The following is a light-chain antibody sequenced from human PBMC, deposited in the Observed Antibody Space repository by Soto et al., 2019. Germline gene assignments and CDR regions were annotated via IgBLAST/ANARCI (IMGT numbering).Light chain of an antibody. CDR2: GTS. CDR1: QSVTVY. V-gene: IGKV1-39*01. Sequence: DIQLTQSPSSLSASLGDRVTITCRASQSVTVYLNWYQQKPGKAPRLLIFGTSNLQSGVPARFSGSGSGTDFTLTITSLQPEDFATYYCQQSYRTPRTFGQGTKVEIK. J-gene: IGKJ1*01. CDR3: QQSYRTPRT.